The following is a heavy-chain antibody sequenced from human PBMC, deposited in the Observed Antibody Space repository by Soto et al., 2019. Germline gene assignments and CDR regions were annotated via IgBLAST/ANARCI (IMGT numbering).Heavy chain of an antibody. CDR2: IYYNGNT. CDR1: GGSISSGGYS. D-gene: IGHD3-16*01. Sequence: SETLSLTCAVSGGSISSGGYSWSWIRPPQGKGLDGIGYIYYNGNTDYNPALKSRVTISEDASRNQFSMKLHSVTTADTAVYYCARDRNRLGYFDNWGQGTLVTVSS. CDR3: ARDRNRLGYFDN. V-gene: IGHV4-61*08. J-gene: IGHJ4*02.